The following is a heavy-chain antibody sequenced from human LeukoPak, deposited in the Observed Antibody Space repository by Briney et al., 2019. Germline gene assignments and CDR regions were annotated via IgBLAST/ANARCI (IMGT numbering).Heavy chain of an antibody. D-gene: IGHD2-2*01. Sequence: SETLSLTCTVSGDSVSSGSYYWGWSRQPPGKGREWIGYIYYSGSTNYNPSLKSRVTISVDTSKNQFSLKLSSVTAADTAVYYCARADIVVVPAAKDDAFDIWGQGTMVTVSS. CDR3: ARADIVVVPAAKDDAFDI. V-gene: IGHV4-61*01. J-gene: IGHJ3*02. CDR2: IYYSGST. CDR1: GDSVSSGSYY.